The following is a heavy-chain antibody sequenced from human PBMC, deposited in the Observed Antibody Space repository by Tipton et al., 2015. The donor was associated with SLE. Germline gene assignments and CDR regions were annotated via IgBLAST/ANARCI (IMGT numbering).Heavy chain of an antibody. V-gene: IGHV6-1*01. CDR2: TYYMSKWYN. J-gene: IGHJ3*02. D-gene: IGHD3-16*02. CDR3: AQAHLWGSYRYASDI. Sequence: GLVKPSQTLSLTCAISGDSVSSNSAAWNWIRQSPSRGLEWLGRTYYMSKWYNDYAVSVKSRIIINPDTSKNQFSLKLSSVTAADTAVYYCAQAHLWGSYRYASDIWGQGTMVTVSS. CDR1: GDSVSSNSAA.